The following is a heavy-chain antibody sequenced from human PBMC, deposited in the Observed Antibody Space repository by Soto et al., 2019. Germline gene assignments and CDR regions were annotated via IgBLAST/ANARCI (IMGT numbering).Heavy chain of an antibody. Sequence: QVQLVQSGAEVKKPGASVKFSCTASGYTFDTYGISWVRQAPGQGLEWMGWISAYNDDTRYAQNFQGRVTLTTDTSTDTAFMELRTLTSDDTAVYFCARDQPIDFWSGVAADYDGFDIWGQGTLLTVSS. J-gene: IGHJ3*02. CDR2: ISAYNDDT. CDR3: ARDQPIDFWSGVAADYDGFDI. D-gene: IGHD3-3*01. V-gene: IGHV1-18*01. CDR1: GYTFDTYG.